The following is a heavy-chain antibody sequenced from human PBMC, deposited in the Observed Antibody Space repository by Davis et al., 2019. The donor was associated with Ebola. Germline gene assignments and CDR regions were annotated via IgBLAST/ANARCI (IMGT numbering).Heavy chain of an antibody. Sequence: PGGSLRLSCAASGFTFSSYSMNWVRQAPGKGLEWVSSISSSSSYIYYADSVKGRFTISSDNAKNSLYLQMNSLRAEETAVYYCARDRRSVVTRRGWYFDLWGRGTLVTVSS. CDR1: GFTFSSYS. CDR2: ISSSSSYI. CDR3: ARDRRSVVTRRGWYFDL. J-gene: IGHJ2*01. V-gene: IGHV3-21*01. D-gene: IGHD4-23*01.